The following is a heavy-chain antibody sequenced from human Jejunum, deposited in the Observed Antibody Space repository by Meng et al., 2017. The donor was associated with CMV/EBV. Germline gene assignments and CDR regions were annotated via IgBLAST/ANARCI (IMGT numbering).Heavy chain of an antibody. CDR1: GFTFSTYA. Sequence: SCAASGFTFSTYAMHWVRQAPGKGLEWVSYISSHGSSIYYADSVKGRFTVSRDNAKNSVYLQMNSLRAEDAAVYYCARNWGPIDYWGQGTLVTVSS. V-gene: IGHV3-48*03. CDR2: ISSHGSSI. D-gene: IGHD7-27*01. CDR3: ARNWGPIDY. J-gene: IGHJ4*02.